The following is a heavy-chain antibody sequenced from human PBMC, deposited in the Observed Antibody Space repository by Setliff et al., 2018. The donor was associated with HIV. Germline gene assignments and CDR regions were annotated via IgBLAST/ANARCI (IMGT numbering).Heavy chain of an antibody. Sequence: SETLSLTCTVSGGSIRSGSYYWTWIRQPAGKGLEWIGRIYTSGSANYNPSLKSRVTISVDTSKNQLSLKLSSVTAADAAVYYCARESYGSGSYHYYYGMDVWGQGTTVTVSS. J-gene: IGHJ6*02. D-gene: IGHD3-10*01. V-gene: IGHV4-61*02. CDR1: GGSIRSGSYY. CDR3: ARESYGSGSYHYYYGMDV. CDR2: IYTSGSA.